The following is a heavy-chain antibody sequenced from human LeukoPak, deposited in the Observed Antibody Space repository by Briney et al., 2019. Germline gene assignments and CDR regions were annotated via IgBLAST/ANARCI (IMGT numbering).Heavy chain of an antibody. J-gene: IGHJ4*02. CDR1: GFTFSSYA. CDR3: ARSAAVDY. CDR2: IYSGGST. V-gene: IGHV3-66*01. Sequence: PGGSLRLSCAASGFTFSSYAMSWVRQAPGKGLEWVSVIYSGGSTSYADSVKGRFTISRDNSKNTLYLQMNSLRAEDTAVYYCARSAAVDYWGQGTLVTVSS.